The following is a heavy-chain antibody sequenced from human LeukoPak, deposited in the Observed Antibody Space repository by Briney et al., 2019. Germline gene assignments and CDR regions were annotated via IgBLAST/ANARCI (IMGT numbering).Heavy chain of an antibody. J-gene: IGHJ4*02. CDR2: ISAYNGNT. CDR1: GYTYD. D-gene: IGHD4-11*01. Sequence: ASVKVSCKASGYTYDITWVRQAPGHGLEWMGWISAYNGNTNYAQKLQGRVTMTTDTSTSTAYMELRSLRSDDTAVYYCARLPGTVTSGADFDYWGQGTLVTVSS. V-gene: IGHV1-18*01. CDR3: ARLPGTVTSGADFDY.